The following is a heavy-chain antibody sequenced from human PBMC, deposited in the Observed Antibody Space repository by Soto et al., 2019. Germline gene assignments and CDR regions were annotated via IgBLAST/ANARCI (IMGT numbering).Heavy chain of an antibody. Sequence: GGSLRLSCAASGFTFSSYSMNWVRQAPGKGLEWVSSISSSSSYIYYADSVKGRFTISRDNAKNSLYLQMNSLRAEDTAVYYCAPRRLADRDDFWSGDYYYYMDVWGKGTTVTVAS. CDR2: ISSSSSYI. CDR3: APRRLADRDDFWSGDYYYYMDV. V-gene: IGHV3-21*01. J-gene: IGHJ6*03. D-gene: IGHD3-3*01. CDR1: GFTFSSYS.